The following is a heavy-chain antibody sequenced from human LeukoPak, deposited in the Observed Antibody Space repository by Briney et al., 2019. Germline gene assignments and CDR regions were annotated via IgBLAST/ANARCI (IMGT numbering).Heavy chain of an antibody. J-gene: IGHJ4*02. D-gene: IGHD1-1*01. V-gene: IGHV3-48*03. CDR2: ISSSGSTI. CDR3: ARDPGNDGYFGY. CDR1: GFTFSTYE. Sequence: GGSLRLSCAASGFTFSTYEMNWVPQAPGKGLEWVSYISSSGSTIYYADSVKGRFTISRDNAKNSLYVQMNSLRAEDAAVYYCARDPGNDGYFGYWGQGTLVTVSS.